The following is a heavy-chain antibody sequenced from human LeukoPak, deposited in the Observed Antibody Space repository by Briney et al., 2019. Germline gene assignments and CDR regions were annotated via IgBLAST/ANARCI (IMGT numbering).Heavy chain of an antibody. D-gene: IGHD3-22*01. CDR2: INHSGST. V-gene: IGHV4-34*01. CDR3: ARAPRITMIVVVLGVAFDI. J-gene: IGHJ3*02. Sequence: PSETLSLTCAVYGGSFSGYYWSWIRRPPGKGLEWIGEINHSGSTNYNPSLKSRVTISVDTSKNQFSLKLSSVTAADTAVYYCARAPRITMIVVVLGVAFDIWGQGTMVTVSS. CDR1: GGSFSGYY.